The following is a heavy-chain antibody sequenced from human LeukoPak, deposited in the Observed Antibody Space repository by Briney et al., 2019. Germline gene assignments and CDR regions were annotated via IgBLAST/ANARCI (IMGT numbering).Heavy chain of an antibody. CDR2: INHSGST. J-gene: IGHJ4*02. Sequence: PSETLSLTCAVYGGSFSGYYWSWIRQPPGKGLEWIGEINHSGSTNYNPSLKSRVTISVDTSKNQFSLKLSSVTAADTAVYYCARAWWLRPPDYWGQGTLVTVSS. V-gene: IGHV4-34*01. CDR3: ARAWWLRPPDY. D-gene: IGHD5-12*01. CDR1: GGSFSGYY.